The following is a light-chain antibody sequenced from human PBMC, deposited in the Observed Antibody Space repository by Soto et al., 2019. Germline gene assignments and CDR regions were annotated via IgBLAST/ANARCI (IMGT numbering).Light chain of an antibody. J-gene: IGLJ1*01. V-gene: IGLV1-44*01. CDR1: SSNIGTNP. CDR2: NND. Sequence: QSVLTHPPSVSGTPGQRVTISCSGSSSNIGTNPVNWYQQLPGATPHLLIYNNDQRPSGVPDRFSGSKSGTSASLAISGLQSEDEADYYCAVWNDNVKGPGYVFGTVTKLTVL. CDR3: AVWNDNVKGPGYV.